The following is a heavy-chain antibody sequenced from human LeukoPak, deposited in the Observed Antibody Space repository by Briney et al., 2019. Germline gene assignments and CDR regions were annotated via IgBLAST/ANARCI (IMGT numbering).Heavy chain of an antibody. D-gene: IGHD4-17*01. Sequence: QPGGSLRLSCAASGFTFSSYAMSWVRQAPGKGLEWVPSISGSGGSRYYADSVKGRFTISRDNSKNALYLQMNSLRAEDTAVYYCAKATRDYGDYGYWGQGTLVTVSS. J-gene: IGHJ4*02. CDR1: GFTFSSYA. CDR3: AKATRDYGDYGY. CDR2: ISGSGGSR. V-gene: IGHV3-23*01.